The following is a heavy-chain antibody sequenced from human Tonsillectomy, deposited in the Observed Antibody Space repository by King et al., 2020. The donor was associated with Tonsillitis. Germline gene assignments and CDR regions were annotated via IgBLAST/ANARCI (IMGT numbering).Heavy chain of an antibody. D-gene: IGHD2-8*01. V-gene: IGHV3-21*01. J-gene: IGHJ4*02. Sequence: VQLVESGGGLVKSGGSLRLSCAASGFTFSGYGMNWVRQAPGKGLEWVSSISASSNYIYYADSVKGRFSISRDNAKNSLYLQMNSLRAEDTAVYYCARVGHVYDPFGFWGQGTLVTVSS. CDR1: GFTFSGYG. CDR2: ISASSNYI. CDR3: ARVGHVYDPFGF.